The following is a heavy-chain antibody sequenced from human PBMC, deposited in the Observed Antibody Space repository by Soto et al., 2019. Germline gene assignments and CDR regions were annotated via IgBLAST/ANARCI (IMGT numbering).Heavy chain of an antibody. CDR1: GGSISSFY. Sequence: SETLSLTCSVSGGSISSFYWSWIRQPPGKGLEWIGYIYSSGSTNYNPSLESRVTISLDTSKNQFSLKLSSVTAADTALYYCAREGYYDSSAYYTDYWGQGTLVTVS. V-gene: IGHV4-59*01. CDR3: AREGYYDSSAYYTDY. CDR2: IYSSGST. D-gene: IGHD3-22*01. J-gene: IGHJ4*02.